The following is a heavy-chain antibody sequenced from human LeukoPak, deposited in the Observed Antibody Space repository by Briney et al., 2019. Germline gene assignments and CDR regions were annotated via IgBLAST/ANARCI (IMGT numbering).Heavy chain of an antibody. CDR3: ARDIMWPGDYYDSSGYIPYFDY. J-gene: IGHJ4*02. Sequence: GASVKVSCNASGYTFTSYGISWVRQAPGQGLEWMGWISAYNGNTNYAQKLQGRVTMTTDTSTSTAYMEPRSLRSDDTAVYYCARDIMWPGDYYDSSGYIPYFDYWGQGTLVTVSS. CDR2: ISAYNGNT. CDR1: GYTFTSYG. D-gene: IGHD3-22*01. V-gene: IGHV1-18*01.